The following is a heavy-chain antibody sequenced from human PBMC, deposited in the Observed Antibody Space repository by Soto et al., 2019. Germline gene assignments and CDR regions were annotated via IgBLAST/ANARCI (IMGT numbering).Heavy chain of an antibody. CDR2: INPNSGGT. Sequence: QVQLVQSGAEVKKPGASVKVSCKASGYTFTGYYMHWVRRAPGQGLEWMGWINPNSGGTNYAQKFQGWVTMTRDTSISTAYMELSRLRSDDTAVYYCARAGAYYYGSGSYYGAYYYYGMDVWGQGTTVTVSS. CDR3: ARAGAYYYGSGSYYGAYYYYGMDV. J-gene: IGHJ6*02. D-gene: IGHD3-10*01. V-gene: IGHV1-2*04. CDR1: GYTFTGYY.